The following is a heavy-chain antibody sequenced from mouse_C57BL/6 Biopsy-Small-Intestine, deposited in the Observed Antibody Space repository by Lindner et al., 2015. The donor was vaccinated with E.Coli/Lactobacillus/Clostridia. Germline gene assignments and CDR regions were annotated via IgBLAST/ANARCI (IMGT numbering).Heavy chain of an antibody. J-gene: IGHJ1*01. V-gene: IGHV1-81*01. CDR3: ARQGGKLLQVEYYYYGMDV. D-gene: IGHD1-1*02. Sequence: SVKVSCKASGGTFSSYAYSWVRQAHGQGLEWMGGIIPIFRTANYAQKFQGRVTITADKSMSTVYMELSSLRSEDTAVYYCARQGGKLLQVEYYYYGMDVWGQGTTVTVSS. CDR1: GGTFSSYA. CDR2: IIPIFRTA.